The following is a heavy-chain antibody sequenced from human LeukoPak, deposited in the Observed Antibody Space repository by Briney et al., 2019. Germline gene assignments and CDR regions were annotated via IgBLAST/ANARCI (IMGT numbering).Heavy chain of an antibody. D-gene: IGHD5-18*01. Sequence: MTSETLSLTCTVSGGSISGYFWNWIRQPPGKGLEWIGYIYYSGSTNYNPSLKSRVTISVDTSKNQFSLKLSSVTAADTAVYYCARLSIPGIQLWFDYWGQGTLVTVSS. CDR2: IYYSGST. V-gene: IGHV4-59*08. J-gene: IGHJ4*02. CDR3: ARLSIPGIQLWFDY. CDR1: GGSISGYF.